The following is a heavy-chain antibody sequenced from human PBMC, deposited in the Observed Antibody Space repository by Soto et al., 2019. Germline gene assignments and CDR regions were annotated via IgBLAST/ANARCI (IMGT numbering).Heavy chain of an antibody. Sequence: SETLSLTCTVSGGSISSYYWSWIRQPPGKGLEWIGYIYYSGSTNYNPSLKSRVTISVDTSKNQFSLKLSSVTAADTAVYYCARHSTTIFGDYYYYYMDVWGKGTTVTVSS. CDR1: GGSISSYY. J-gene: IGHJ6*03. CDR3: ARHSTTIFGDYYYYYMDV. CDR2: IYYSGST. V-gene: IGHV4-59*08. D-gene: IGHD3-3*01.